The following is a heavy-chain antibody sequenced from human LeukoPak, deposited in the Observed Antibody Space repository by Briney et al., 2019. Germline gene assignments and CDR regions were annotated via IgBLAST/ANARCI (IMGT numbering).Heavy chain of an antibody. CDR3: AKSQRNDQQVVQRIDY. J-gene: IGHJ4*02. CDR2: ISGSGDTT. Sequence: GGSLRLSCTASRFTFSTYAMSWVRQAPEKGLEWVSSISGSGDTTYYTGSVKGRFTISRDNSKNALYLQMSSLRAEDTAVYYCAKSQRNDQQVVQRIDYWGQGTLVTVSS. D-gene: IGHD2-2*01. CDR1: RFTFSTYA. V-gene: IGHV3-23*01.